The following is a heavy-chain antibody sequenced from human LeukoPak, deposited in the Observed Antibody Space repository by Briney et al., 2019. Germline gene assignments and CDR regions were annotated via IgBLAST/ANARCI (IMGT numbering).Heavy chain of an antibody. CDR3: AREREYCSGGSCYSRSY. V-gene: IGHV4-61*01. CDR1: GGSVISGTYY. Sequence: SETLSLTCTVSGGSVISGTYYWSWIRQPPGKGLEWIGYTYYSGSTNYSPSLKSRVTISVDTSKNQFSLKLTSVTAADTAVYYCAREREYCSGGSCYSRSYWGQGTLVTVSS. J-gene: IGHJ4*02. CDR2: TYYSGST. D-gene: IGHD2-15*01.